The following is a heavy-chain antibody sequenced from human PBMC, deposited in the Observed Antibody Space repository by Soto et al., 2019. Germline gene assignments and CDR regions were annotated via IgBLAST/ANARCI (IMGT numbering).Heavy chain of an antibody. J-gene: IGHJ6*02. CDR2: ISWNSGSI. Sequence: GGSLRLSCAASGFTFDDYAMHWVRQAPGKGLEWVSGISWNSGSIGYADSVKGRFTISRDNAKNSLYLQMNSLRAEDTALYYCAKDNVPDEIRPPYYDFWSGYPYYYYGMDVWGQGTTVTVSS. D-gene: IGHD3-3*01. CDR3: AKDNVPDEIRPPYYDFWSGYPYYYYGMDV. CDR1: GFTFDDYA. V-gene: IGHV3-9*01.